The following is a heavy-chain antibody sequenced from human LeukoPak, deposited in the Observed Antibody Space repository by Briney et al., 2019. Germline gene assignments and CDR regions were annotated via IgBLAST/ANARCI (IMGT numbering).Heavy chain of an antibody. CDR2: IYYSGST. Sequence: PSETLSLTCTVSGGSISSGGYYWGWIRQPPGKGLEWIGSIYYSGSTYYNPSLKSRVTISVDTSKNQFSLKLSSVTAADTAVYYCARFLAVAGTYFDYWGQGTLVTVSS. CDR3: ARFLAVAGTYFDY. V-gene: IGHV4-39*01. J-gene: IGHJ4*02. D-gene: IGHD6-19*01. CDR1: GGSISSGGYY.